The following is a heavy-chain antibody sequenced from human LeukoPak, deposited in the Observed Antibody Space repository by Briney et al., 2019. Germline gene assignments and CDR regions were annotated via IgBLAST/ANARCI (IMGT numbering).Heavy chain of an antibody. D-gene: IGHD1-14*01. CDR3: ASGHRGAGMTKTTPFDY. CDR1: RGSSGSYY. CDR2: IYYSGNT. J-gene: IGHJ4*02. V-gene: IGHV4-59*01. Sequence: SETLSLTCTVSRGSSGSYYWTWIRQPPGKGLEWIGYIYYSGNTNYNPSLKSRVTLSADTSKNQFSLKLTSVTAADTAVYYCASGHRGAGMTKTTPFDYWGQGTLVTVSS.